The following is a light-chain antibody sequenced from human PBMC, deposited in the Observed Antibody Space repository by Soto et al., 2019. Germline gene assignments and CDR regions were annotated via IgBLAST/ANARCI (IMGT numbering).Light chain of an antibody. CDR3: QQYNNWPAIT. V-gene: IGKV3-20*01. Sequence: EIVLTQSPVTLSLSPGHRATLSCRSIQSVSSSYLAWYQQKPGQAPRLLIYGASSRATGIPDRFSGSGSGTDFTLTISSLQSEDFAVYYCQQYNNWPAITFGQGTRLEIK. CDR1: QSVSSSY. J-gene: IGKJ5*01. CDR2: GAS.